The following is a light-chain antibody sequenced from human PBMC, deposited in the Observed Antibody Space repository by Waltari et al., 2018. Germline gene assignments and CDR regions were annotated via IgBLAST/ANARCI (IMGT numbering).Light chain of an antibody. CDR2: DAS. Sequence: DIQMTQSPSSLSASVGGRVPITCQASQHVSKYLNWYQQKPGKAPNLLIYDASNLQIGAPSRFSGRGSATHLTFTISSLEPEDIASYYCQQYYNVPRTFGQGTRLEIK. CDR1: QHVSKY. CDR3: QQYYNVPRT. V-gene: IGKV1-33*01. J-gene: IGKJ5*01.